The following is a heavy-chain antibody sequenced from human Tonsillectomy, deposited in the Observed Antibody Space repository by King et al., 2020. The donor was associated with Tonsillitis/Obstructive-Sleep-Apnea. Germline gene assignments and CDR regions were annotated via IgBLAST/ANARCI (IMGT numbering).Heavy chain of an antibody. CDR1: GFPFSSSA. CDR2: FSSNGGST. CDR3: VKDGFWSGYRSYYMDV. D-gene: IGHD3-3*01. V-gene: IGHV3-64D*06. J-gene: IGHJ6*03. Sequence: DVQLVESGGGLVQPGGSLRLSCSAAGFPFSSSAMHLVRQAPGKGLGYGSAFSSNGGSTYYADSVKGRFTISRDNSKNTLYLQMSSLRAEDTAVYYCVKDGFWSGYRSYYMDVWGKGTTVTVSS.